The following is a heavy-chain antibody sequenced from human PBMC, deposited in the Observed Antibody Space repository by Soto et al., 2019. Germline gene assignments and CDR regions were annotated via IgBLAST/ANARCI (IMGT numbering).Heavy chain of an antibody. CDR2: ISSSSSTI. J-gene: IGHJ6*02. Sequence: GGSLRLSCAASGFTFSSYSMNWVRQAPGKGLEWVSYISSSSSTIYYADSVKGRFTISRDNAKNSLYLQMNSLRDEDTAVYYCARETRGAYVLRFLEWLLELDVWGQGTTVTVSS. V-gene: IGHV3-48*02. CDR1: GFTFSSYS. D-gene: IGHD3-3*01. CDR3: ARETRGAYVLRFLEWLLELDV.